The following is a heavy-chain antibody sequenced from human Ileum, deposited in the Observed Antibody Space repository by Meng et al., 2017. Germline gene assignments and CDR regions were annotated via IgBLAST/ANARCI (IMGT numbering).Heavy chain of an antibody. J-gene: IGHJ4*02. CDR3: TRDQTSNGWGSFDS. CDR1: GDSVISGSYY. Sequence: GQGLLRPSESLSLTCSVSGDSVISGSYYWNWIRQSAGKGLEWIGYINYSGTAYYNASLGSRVSMSIDTSKNQFSLKLTSVTAADTAVYYCTRDQTSNGWGSFDSWGQGTLVTVSS. D-gene: IGHD7-27*01. V-gene: IGHV4-61*01. CDR2: INYSGTA.